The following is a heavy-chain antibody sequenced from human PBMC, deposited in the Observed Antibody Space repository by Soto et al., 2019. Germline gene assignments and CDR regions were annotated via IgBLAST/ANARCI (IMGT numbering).Heavy chain of an antibody. CDR3: ARSSSGATGAFDY. J-gene: IGHJ4*02. Sequence: GESLKISCKGSGYTFTQSWIAWVRQMPGKGLEWMGIIYPGDSDTRYSPSFQGQVTISADKSISTAYLQWSSLKASDTAMYYCARSSSGATGAFDYWGQGTLVTVSS. CDR2: IYPGDSDT. V-gene: IGHV5-51*01. D-gene: IGHD5-12*01. CDR1: GYTFTQSW.